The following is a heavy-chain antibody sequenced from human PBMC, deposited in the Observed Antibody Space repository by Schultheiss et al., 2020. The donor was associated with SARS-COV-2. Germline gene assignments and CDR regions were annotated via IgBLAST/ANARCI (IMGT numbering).Heavy chain of an antibody. J-gene: IGHJ4*02. V-gene: IGHV4-61*02. CDR2: IYTSGST. Sequence: SETLSLTCTVSGGSVSSGSYYWSWIRQPPGKGLEWIGRIYTSGSTNYNPSLKSRVTISVDTSKNQFSLKLSSVTAADTAVYYCARVQRYYDYVWAGYFDYWGQGTLVTVSS. CDR1: GGSVSSGSYY. D-gene: IGHD3-16*01. CDR3: ARVQRYYDYVWAGYFDY.